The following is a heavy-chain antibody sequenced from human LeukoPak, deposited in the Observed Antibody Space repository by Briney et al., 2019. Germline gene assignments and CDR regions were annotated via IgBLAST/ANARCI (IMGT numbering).Heavy chain of an antibody. CDR3: ARVGATGTTSPFDY. CDR2: IVPNSGGT. J-gene: IGHJ4*02. Sequence: ASVNVSCKASGYTVNGYYMHWVRQAPGQGLEWMGWIVPNSGGTNYAQKFQGRVTMTRDTSISTAYMELSRLRSDDTAVYYCARVGATGTTSPFDYWGQGTLVTVSS. D-gene: IGHD1-1*01. V-gene: IGHV1-2*02. CDR1: GYTVNGYY.